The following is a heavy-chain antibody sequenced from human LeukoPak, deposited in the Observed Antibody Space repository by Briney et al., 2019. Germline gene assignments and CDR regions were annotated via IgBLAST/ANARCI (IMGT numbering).Heavy chain of an antibody. D-gene: IGHD3-3*01. V-gene: IGHV1-46*01. CDR1: GYTFTSYY. J-gene: IGHJ5*02. CDR2: INPSGGST. CDR3: ARARHYSRFLSWFDP. Sequence: ASVKVSCKASGYTFTSYYMHWVRQAPGQGLEWMGKINPSGGSTSYAQKFQGRVTMTRDTSTSTVYMELSSLRSEDTAVYYCARARHYSRFLSWFDPWGQGTLVTVSS.